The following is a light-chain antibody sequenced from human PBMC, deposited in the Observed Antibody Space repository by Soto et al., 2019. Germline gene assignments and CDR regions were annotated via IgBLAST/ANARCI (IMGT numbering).Light chain of an antibody. J-gene: IGKJ1*01. CDR3: QQFHSFSRT. CDR1: QNINSW. V-gene: IGKV1-5*01. CDR2: DAS. Sequence: DIQRTQSPSTLSASVGDRVTITCGASQNINSWLAWYQQKPGKAPNLLIYDASTLESGVPSRFSGSGSGTEFTLTISSLQPEDFATYYCQQFHSFSRTFGQGTKVDIK.